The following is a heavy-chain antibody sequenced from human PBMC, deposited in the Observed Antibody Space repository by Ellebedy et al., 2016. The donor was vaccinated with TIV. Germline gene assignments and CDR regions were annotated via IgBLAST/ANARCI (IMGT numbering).Heavy chain of an antibody. V-gene: IGHV4-59*01. J-gene: IGHJ4*02. CDR3: AGEPSSYGVDY. CDR1: GGSISSYY. D-gene: IGHD4-17*01. CDR2: IYYSGST. Sequence: SETLSLXCTVSGGSISSYYWSWIRQPPGKGLEWIGYIYYSGSTNYNPSLKSRVTISVDTSKNQFSLKLSSVTAADTAVYYCAGEPSSYGVDYWGQGTLVTVSS.